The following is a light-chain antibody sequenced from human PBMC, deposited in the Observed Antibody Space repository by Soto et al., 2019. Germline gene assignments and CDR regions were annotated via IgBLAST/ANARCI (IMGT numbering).Light chain of an antibody. Sequence: DIQMTQSPSSVSASVGDRVTLTCLASQDISTYLAWYQQRPGKAPKLLIYSASSLHSGVPSRFSGGGSGRDFTLTISSLQTEDFATYFCQQAHTFPRTFGGGTKVEIK. CDR3: QQAHTFPRT. V-gene: IGKV1-12*01. J-gene: IGKJ4*01. CDR1: QDISTY. CDR2: SAS.